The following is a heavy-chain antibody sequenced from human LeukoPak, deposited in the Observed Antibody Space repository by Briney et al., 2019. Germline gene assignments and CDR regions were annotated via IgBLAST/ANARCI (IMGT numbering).Heavy chain of an antibody. V-gene: IGHV1-18*04. CDR2: ISAYNGNT. J-gene: IGHJ4*02. CDR3: ARDLNRYFDWLLHLDY. CDR1: GYTFTSYG. D-gene: IGHD3-9*01. Sequence: ASVKVSCKASGYTFTSYGISWVRQAPGQGLEWMGWISAYNGNTNYAQKLQGRVTMTTDTSTSTAYMELRSLRSDDTVVYYCARDLNRYFDWLLHLDYWGQGPLVTVSS.